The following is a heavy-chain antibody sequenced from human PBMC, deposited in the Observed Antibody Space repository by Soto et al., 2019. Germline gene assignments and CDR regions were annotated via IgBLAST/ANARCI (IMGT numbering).Heavy chain of an antibody. CDR1: GYNFANSW. J-gene: IGHJ4*02. CDR3: ERLGTGLDY. Sequence: PGESLKISCEASGYNFANSWIAWVRQMPGKGLEWLGIIFPADSDTRYNPSFQGQVTISADKSISTAYLQWSSLKASDTAIFYCERLGTGLDYWGQGTLVTVSS. V-gene: IGHV5-51*01. CDR2: IFPADSDT. D-gene: IGHD1-1*01.